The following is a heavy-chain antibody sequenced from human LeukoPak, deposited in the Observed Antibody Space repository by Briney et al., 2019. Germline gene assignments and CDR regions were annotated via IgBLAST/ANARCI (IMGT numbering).Heavy chain of an antibody. V-gene: IGHV6-1*01. CDR2: SYQRSNWFP. CDR3: ARALPAASNPWFDT. D-gene: IGHD2-2*01. Sequence: SQTLSLTCDISGDIVSSNSAAWKWVRQSPSRGLEWLGRSYQRSNWFPTYAVSLKGLITINADTSKHQFSLRLNSVSPEATAVYYCARALPAASNPWFDTWGQRTLVTVSS. J-gene: IGHJ5*02. CDR1: GDIVSSNSAA.